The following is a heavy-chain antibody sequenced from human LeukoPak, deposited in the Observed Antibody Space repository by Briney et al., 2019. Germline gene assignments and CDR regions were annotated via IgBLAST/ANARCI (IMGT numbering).Heavy chain of an antibody. J-gene: IGHJ5*02. CDR2: ISYDGSNK. Sequence: PGGSLRLSCAASGFTFSSYGMHWVRQAPGKGLEWVAVISYDGSNKYYADSVKGRFTISRDNSKNTLYLQMNSLRAEDTAVYYCAKDEWLANWFDPWGQGTLVTVSS. D-gene: IGHD6-19*01. CDR3: AKDEWLANWFDP. CDR1: GFTFSSYG. V-gene: IGHV3-30*18.